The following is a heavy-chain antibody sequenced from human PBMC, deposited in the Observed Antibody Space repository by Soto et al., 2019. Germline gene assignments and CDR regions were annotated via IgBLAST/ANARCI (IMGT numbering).Heavy chain of an antibody. CDR1: GFTFSSYA. J-gene: IGHJ4*02. V-gene: IGHV3-23*01. D-gene: IGHD2-15*01. CDR3: AKDRGYCSGGSCYSAQGH. Sequence: PGGSLRLSCAASGFTFSSYAISWVRQAPGKRLEWVSAISGSGGSTYYADSVKGRFTISRDNSKNTLYLQMNSLRAEDTAVYYCAKDRGYCSGGSCYSAQGHWGQGTLVTVSS. CDR2: ISGSGGST.